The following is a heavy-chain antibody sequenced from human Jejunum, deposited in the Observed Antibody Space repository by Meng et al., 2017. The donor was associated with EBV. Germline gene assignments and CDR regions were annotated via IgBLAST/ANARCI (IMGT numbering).Heavy chain of an antibody. J-gene: IGHJ4*02. CDR2: IDHSGST. V-gene: IGHV4-4*02. Sequence: QLQLQESGPRLVQPSETLSLTCIVSGGSINSKNWWHWVRQAPGKGLEWIGEIDHSGSTHYNPSLKSRVTISLGTSMNQFSLELTSPTAADTAVYYCARDSQYLARGYFDYWGQGALVTVSS. CDR3: ARDSQYLARGYFDY. D-gene: IGHD2/OR15-2a*01. CDR1: GGSINSKNW.